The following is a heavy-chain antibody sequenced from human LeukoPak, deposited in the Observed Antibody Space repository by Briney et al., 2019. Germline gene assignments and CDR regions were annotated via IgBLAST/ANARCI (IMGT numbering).Heavy chain of an antibody. V-gene: IGHV4-59*01. CDR2: IYYSGST. CDR3: ARSPRYCSGGSCYSS. D-gene: IGHD2-15*01. J-gene: IGHJ4*02. CDR1: GGSISNYY. Sequence: PSETLSLTCTVSGGSISNYYWSWIRQPPGKGLEWIGYIYYSGSTNYNPSLKSRVTISVDTSKNQFSLKLSSVTAADTAVYYCARSPRYCSGGSCYSSWGQGTLVTVSS.